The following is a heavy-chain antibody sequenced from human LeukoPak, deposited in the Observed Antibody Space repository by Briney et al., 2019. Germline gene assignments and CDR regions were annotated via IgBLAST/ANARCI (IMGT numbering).Heavy chain of an antibody. CDR1: GCSISSSSYY. Sequence: SETLSLTCTVSGCSISSSSYYWGWIRQPPGKGLEWIGSSYYSGSTYYHPPLKSRVTLSVETSKNQSSLKLGSVTAADPAVYYCARQESGYYYYWGQGTLVTVSS. D-gene: IGHD3-3*01. V-gene: IGHV4-39*01. J-gene: IGHJ4*02. CDR2: SYYSGST. CDR3: ARQESGYYYY.